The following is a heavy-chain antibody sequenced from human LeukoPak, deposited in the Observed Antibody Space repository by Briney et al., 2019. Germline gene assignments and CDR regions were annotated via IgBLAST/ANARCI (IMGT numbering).Heavy chain of an antibody. V-gene: IGHV3-23*01. D-gene: IGHD3-16*01. CDR3: ASNWAYDYVVQSY. Sequence: GGSLRLSCAASGFIFSNYWMGWVRQAPGKRPEWVSAISGSGGSTYYADSVKGRFTISRDNSKSTLYLQMNSLKAEDTAVYYCASNWAYDYVVQSYWGQGTLVTVSS. CDR1: GFIFSNYW. CDR2: ISGSGGST. J-gene: IGHJ4*02.